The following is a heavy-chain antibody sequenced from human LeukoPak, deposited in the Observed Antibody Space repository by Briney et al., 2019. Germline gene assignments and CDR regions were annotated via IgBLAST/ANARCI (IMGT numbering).Heavy chain of an antibody. CDR3: ARDNSVRDEAWWFNP. CDR1: GYTFTSYG. Sequence: ASVKVSCKASGYTFTSYGIIWVRQAPGQGLEWMGWISNYNGNTNYAQKIQGRVTLTRDMSTSTDYLELSSLRSEDTAVYYCARDNSVRDEAWWFNPWGQGTLVTVSS. J-gene: IGHJ5*02. CDR2: ISNYNGNT. D-gene: IGHD5-24*01. V-gene: IGHV1-18*01.